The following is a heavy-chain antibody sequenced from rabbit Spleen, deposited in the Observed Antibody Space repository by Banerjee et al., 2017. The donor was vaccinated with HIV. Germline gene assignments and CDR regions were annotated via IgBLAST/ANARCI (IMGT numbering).Heavy chain of an antibody. D-gene: IGHD1-1*01. CDR2: INASTGKP. J-gene: IGHJ4*01. CDR1: RFSFSDRDV. Sequence: QEQLVESGGGLVQLEGSLTLTCKASRFSFSDRDVMCWVRQAPGKGLEWIACINASTGKPVYATWASGRFTISRTSSTTVTLRMTSLTAADRATYFCARDLVGVIGWNFYLWGPGTLVTVS. CDR3: ARDLVGVIGWNFYL. V-gene: IGHV1S45*01.